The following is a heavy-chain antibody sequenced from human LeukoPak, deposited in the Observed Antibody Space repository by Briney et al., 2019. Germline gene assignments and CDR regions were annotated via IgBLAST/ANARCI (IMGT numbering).Heavy chain of an antibody. J-gene: IGHJ5*02. CDR1: GGSFSGYY. Sequence: SETLSLTCAVYGGSFSGYYWSWIRQPPGKGLEWIGEINHSGSTNYNPSLKSRVPISVDTSKNQFSLKLSSVTAADTAVYYCARGRGAAAGIGVRSWFDPWGQGTLVTVSS. D-gene: IGHD6-13*01. CDR2: INHSGST. V-gene: IGHV4-34*01. CDR3: ARGRGAAAGIGVRSWFDP.